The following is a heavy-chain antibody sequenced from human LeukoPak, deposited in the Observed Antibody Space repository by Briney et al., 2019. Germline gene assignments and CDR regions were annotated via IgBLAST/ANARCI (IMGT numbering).Heavy chain of an antibody. CDR1: GFTFSSYA. CDR2: ISGSGGST. V-gene: IGHV3-23*01. CDR3: AKIRPTTVGDFEY. J-gene: IGHJ4*02. Sequence: PGGSLRLSCAASGFTFSSYAMSWVRPAAGRGLEWVSAISGSGGSTYYADSVKGRFTISRDNSKNTLYLQMKSLKAEDTAVYYCAKIRPTTVGDFEYWGQGTLVTVSS. D-gene: IGHD3-16*01.